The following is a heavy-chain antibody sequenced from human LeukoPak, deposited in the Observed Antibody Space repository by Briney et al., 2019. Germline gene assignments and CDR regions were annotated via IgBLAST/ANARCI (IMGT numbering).Heavy chain of an antibody. V-gene: IGHV3-53*01. Sequence: PGGSLRLSCAASGFTVSSNYMSWVRQAPGKGLEWVSVIYSGGSTYYADSVKGRFTISRDNSKNTLYLQMNSLRAEDTAVYYCAKLWVRFLEWLTPVDYWGQGTLVTVSS. CDR1: GFTVSSNY. J-gene: IGHJ4*02. CDR3: AKLWVRFLEWLTPVDY. D-gene: IGHD3-3*01. CDR2: IYSGGST.